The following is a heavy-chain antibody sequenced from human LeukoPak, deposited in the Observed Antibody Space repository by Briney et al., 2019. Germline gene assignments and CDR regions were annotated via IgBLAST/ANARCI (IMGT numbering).Heavy chain of an antibody. CDR2: INHSGST. CDR1: GGSFSGYY. V-gene: IGHV4-34*01. J-gene: IGHJ6*03. D-gene: IGHD3-22*01. Sequence: SETLSLTCAVYGGSFSGYYWSWIRQPPGKGLEWIGEINHSGSTNYNPSLKSRVTMSVDTSKNQFSLKLSSVTAADTAVYYCARGYYDSRPYYYYYYMDVWGKGTTVTISS. CDR3: ARGYYDSRPYYYYYYMDV.